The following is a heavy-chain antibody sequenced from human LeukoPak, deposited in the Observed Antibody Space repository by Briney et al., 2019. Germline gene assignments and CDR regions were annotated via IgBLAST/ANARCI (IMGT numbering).Heavy chain of an antibody. CDR2: IYHNGRT. CDR3: ARASEGIGYFDT. V-gene: IGHV4-59*01. J-gene: IGHJ4*02. D-gene: IGHD3-3*01. CDR1: GASFSNDY. Sequence: PSETLSLTCTVSGASFSNDYWSWVRQAPGEGLEWIGYIYHNGRTNYSPSLKSRITMSIDTSQNQFSLKLTSVTAVDTAVYYCARASEGIGYFDTWGRGSLVTVSS.